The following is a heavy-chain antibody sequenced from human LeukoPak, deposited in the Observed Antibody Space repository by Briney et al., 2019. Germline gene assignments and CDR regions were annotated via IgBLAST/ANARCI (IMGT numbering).Heavy chain of an antibody. CDR1: GLTFSSYA. J-gene: IGHJ4*02. CDR3: AKTLYYDFDGGHYFDY. D-gene: IGHD3-3*01. CDR2: ISGSGGTT. Sequence: PGGSLRLSCAASGLTFSSYAMSWVRQAPGKGLEWVSAISGSGGTTYYADSVKGRFTISRDNSKNTLYLQMNSLRAEDTAVYYCAKTLYYDFDGGHYFDYWGQGTLVTVSS. V-gene: IGHV3-23*01.